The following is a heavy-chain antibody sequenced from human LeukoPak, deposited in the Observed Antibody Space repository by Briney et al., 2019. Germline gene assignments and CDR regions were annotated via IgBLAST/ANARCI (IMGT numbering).Heavy chain of an antibody. CDR2: ISGSGGST. Sequence: GGSLRPSCAASGFTFSSYAMSSGRHAPGKGLEWVSAISGSGGSTYYADSVKGRFTISRDNSKHTLCLQVHSLGADDTAVYYCGKATRDIVGVAAAIGNAFDIWGQGTMVTVPS. CDR3: GKATRDIVGVAAAIGNAFDI. V-gene: IGHV3-23*01. D-gene: IGHD2-15*01. J-gene: IGHJ3*02. CDR1: GFTFSSYA.